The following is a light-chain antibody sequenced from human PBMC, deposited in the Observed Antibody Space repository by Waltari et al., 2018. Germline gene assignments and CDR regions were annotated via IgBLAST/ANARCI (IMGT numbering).Light chain of an antibody. Sequence: QSVLTQPPSVTGAPGQGVTIPCTGSSSNIGAGDDGHWYQQLPGTAPKLLIYGNSNRPSGVPDRFSGSKSGTAASLAITGLQAEDEADYYCQSYDSSLSGSKVFGTGTKVTVL. CDR3: QSYDSSLSGSKV. CDR2: GNS. J-gene: IGLJ1*01. CDR1: SSNIGAGDD. V-gene: IGLV1-40*01.